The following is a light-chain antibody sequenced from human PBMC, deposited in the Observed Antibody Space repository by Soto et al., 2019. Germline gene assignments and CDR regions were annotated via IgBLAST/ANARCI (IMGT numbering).Light chain of an antibody. CDR1: SSDVGGYNY. V-gene: IGLV2-11*01. CDR2: DVS. CDR3: CSYAGSPRYV. Sequence: QSVLTQPRSVSGSPGQSVTISCTGTSSDVGGYNYVSWYQQHPGKAPKVMIYDVSERPSGVPDRVSGSKSGNTASLTISGLQAEDEADYYCCSYAGSPRYVLGTGTKLTVL. J-gene: IGLJ1*01.